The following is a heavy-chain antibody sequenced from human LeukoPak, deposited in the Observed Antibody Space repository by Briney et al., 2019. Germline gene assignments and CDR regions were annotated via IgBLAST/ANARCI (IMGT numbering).Heavy chain of an antibody. CDR2: ISHDGSNR. V-gene: IGHV3-30*18. CDR1: QFSFSDYA. J-gene: IGHJ4*02. CDR3: AKDRKWSYYGFDN. D-gene: IGHD3-10*01. Sequence: GGSLRLSCAAPQFSFSDYAMHWVRPAPGKGLEWVALISHDGSNRYYVESAKGRFTISRDNSKNTLYLEMNSLRVEDTAVYYCAKDRKWSYYGFDNWGQGTLVIVSS.